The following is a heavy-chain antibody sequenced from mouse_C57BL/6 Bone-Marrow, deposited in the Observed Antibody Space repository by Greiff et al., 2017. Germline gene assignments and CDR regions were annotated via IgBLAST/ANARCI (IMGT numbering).Heavy chain of an antibody. V-gene: IGHV3-6*01. D-gene: IGHD2-4*01. Sequence: EVQLQESGPGLVKPSQSLSLTCSVTGYSITSGYYWNWIRQFPGNKLEWMGYISYDGSNNYNPSLKNRISITRDTSKNQFFLKLNSVTTEDTATYYCARKGDYDPFAYWGQGTLVTVSA. CDR1: GYSITSGYY. CDR3: ARKGDYDPFAY. J-gene: IGHJ3*01. CDR2: ISYDGSN.